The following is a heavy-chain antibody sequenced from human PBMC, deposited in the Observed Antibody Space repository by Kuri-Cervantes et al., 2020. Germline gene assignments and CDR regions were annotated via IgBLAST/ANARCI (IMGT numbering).Heavy chain of an antibody. J-gene: IGHJ6*02. CDR1: VFIFSNYA. Sequence: GESLKISCAASVFIFSNYAMYWVRQAPGKGLEWVAGISYDGSNKYYADSVKGRFTISRDNSKNTLYLQMNSLRAEDTAVCYCARETNIYGDYGNYYGMDVWGQGTTVTVSS. CDR3: ARETNIYGDYGNYYGMDV. V-gene: IGHV3-30*01. D-gene: IGHD4-17*01. CDR2: ISYDGSNK.